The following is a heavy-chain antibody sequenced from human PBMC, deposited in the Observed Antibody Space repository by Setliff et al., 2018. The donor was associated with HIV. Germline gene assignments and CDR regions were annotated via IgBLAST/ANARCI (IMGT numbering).Heavy chain of an antibody. CDR3: AAVFTGEPGRSLDY. J-gene: IGHJ4*02. D-gene: IGHD1-26*01. CDR1: GLTFITST. Sequence: GGSLRLSCAVSGLTFITSTMNWVRPAPGKGLEWVASISSSGSYIHFADSVKGRFTISRDNAKNSQYLLMSDLRAEDTAVYYCAAVFTGEPGRSLDYWGQGTPVTVSS. CDR2: ISSSGSYI. V-gene: IGHV3-21*01.